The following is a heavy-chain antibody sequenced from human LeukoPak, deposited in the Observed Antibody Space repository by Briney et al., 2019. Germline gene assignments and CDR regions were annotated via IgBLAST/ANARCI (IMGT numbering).Heavy chain of an antibody. D-gene: IGHD1-26*01. CDR1: GFTFSDFA. CDR3: AKQEGALIENWCFDH. V-gene: IGHV3-23*01. J-gene: IGHJ4*02. CDR2: IEKNAGGA. Sequence: PGGSLRLSCAASGFTFSDFAMSWVRLAPGKGLEWVSSIEKNAGGAYYADSVKGRSTVSRDNSKNTLYLQMSSLRVEDTALYYCAKQEGALIENWCFDHWGLGTLVTVSS.